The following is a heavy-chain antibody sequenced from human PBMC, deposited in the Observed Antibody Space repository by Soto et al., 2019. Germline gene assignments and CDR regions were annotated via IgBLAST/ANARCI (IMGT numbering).Heavy chain of an antibody. Sequence: GASVKVSCKASGYTFYRYGITWVRQAPGQGLEWMGWINPSNDNTNYAQKFRGRVTMTTGASTSTAHMELRSLKSDDTAVYYCARDTQQDSNGYYLEWFDPWGQGTLVTVSS. CDR1: GYTFYRYG. CDR2: INPSNDNT. J-gene: IGHJ5*02. D-gene: IGHD3-22*01. V-gene: IGHV1-18*01. CDR3: ARDTQQDSNGYYLEWFDP.